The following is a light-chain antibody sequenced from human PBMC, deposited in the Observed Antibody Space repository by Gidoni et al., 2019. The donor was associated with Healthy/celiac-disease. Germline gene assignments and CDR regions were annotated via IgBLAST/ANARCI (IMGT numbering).Light chain of an antibody. J-gene: IGKJ1*01. Sequence: DIQMTPSPSSLSASVGDRVTIPCRASQSISSYLNWYQQKPGKAPKLLIYAASSLHSGVPSRFSGSGSGTDFTLTISRLQPEDFATYYCQQSYSTPWTFGQGTKVEIK. CDR1: QSISSY. CDR3: QQSYSTPWT. CDR2: AAS. V-gene: IGKV1-39*01.